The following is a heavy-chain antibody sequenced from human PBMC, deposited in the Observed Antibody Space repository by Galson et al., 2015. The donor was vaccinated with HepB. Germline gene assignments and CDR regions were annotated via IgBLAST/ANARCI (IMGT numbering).Heavy chain of an antibody. CDR2: ISYDGGNK. V-gene: IGHV3-30-3*01. D-gene: IGHD3-3*01. J-gene: IGHJ4*02. CDR3: ARGGDDFCSAYPLPGDPFDY. CDR1: GFTFSTYV. Sequence: SLRLSCAASGFTFSTYVIHWVRQAPGKGLEWVAVISYDGGNKYYADSVKGRFTISRDNSKNTLYLQMNSLRAEDTAVYYCARGGDDFCSAYPLPGDPFDYWGQGTLVTVTT.